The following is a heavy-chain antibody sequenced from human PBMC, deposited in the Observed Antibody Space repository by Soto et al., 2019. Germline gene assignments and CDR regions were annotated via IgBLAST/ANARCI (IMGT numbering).Heavy chain of an antibody. CDR3: ARSYYDSSGYYPRWFDP. D-gene: IGHD3-22*01. J-gene: IGHJ5*02. V-gene: IGHV4-61*01. CDR1: GGSVSSGSYY. CDR2: IYYSGST. Sequence: ASETLSLTCTVSGGSVSSGSYYWSWIRQPPGKGLEWIGYIYYSGSTNYNPSLKSRVTISVDTSKNQFSLKLSSVTAADTAVYYCARSYYDSSGYYPRWFDPWGQGTLVTV.